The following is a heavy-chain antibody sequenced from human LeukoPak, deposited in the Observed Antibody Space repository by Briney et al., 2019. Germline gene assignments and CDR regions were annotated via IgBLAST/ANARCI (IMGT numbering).Heavy chain of an antibody. Sequence: GGSLRLSCGASGFTFNSYWMHWVRHVPGKGLVWVLDTSTDESSIRYADSVKGRFTMYRDNAKNTLYLQMKSLRVEDTAVYYCARGSGNYYFDHWGQGTLGTVSA. J-gene: IGHJ4*02. CDR3: ARGSGNYYFDH. V-gene: IGHV3-74*01. D-gene: IGHD1-26*01. CDR2: TSTDESSI. CDR1: GFTFNSYW.